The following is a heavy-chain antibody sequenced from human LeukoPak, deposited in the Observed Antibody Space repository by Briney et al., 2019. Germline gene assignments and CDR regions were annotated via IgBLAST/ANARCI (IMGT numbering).Heavy chain of an antibody. J-gene: IGHJ3*02. D-gene: IGHD2/OR15-2a*01. V-gene: IGHV4-34*01. CDR3: ARQYGRAFDI. Sequence: SETLSLTCAVYGGSFSGYYWSWIRQPPGKGLEWIGEINHSGSTNYNPSLKSRVTISVDTSKNQFSLKLSSVTAADTAVYYCARQYGRAFDIWGQGTMVTVSS. CDR2: INHSGST. CDR1: GGSFSGYY.